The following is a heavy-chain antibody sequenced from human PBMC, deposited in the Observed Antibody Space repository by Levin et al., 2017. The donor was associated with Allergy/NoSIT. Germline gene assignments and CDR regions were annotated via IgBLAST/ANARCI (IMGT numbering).Heavy chain of an antibody. CDR2: ISSSSSYI. CDR1: GFTFSSYS. Sequence: GESLKISCAASGFTFSSYSMNWVRQAPGKGLEWVSSISSSSSYIYYADSVKGRFTISRDNAKNSLYLQMNSLRAEDTAVYYCARVHSYGSFDYWGQGTLVTVSS. V-gene: IGHV3-21*01. CDR3: ARVHSYGSFDY. J-gene: IGHJ4*02. D-gene: IGHD5-18*01.